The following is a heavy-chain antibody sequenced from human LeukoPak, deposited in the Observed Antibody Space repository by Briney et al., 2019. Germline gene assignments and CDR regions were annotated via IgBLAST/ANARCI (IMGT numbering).Heavy chain of an antibody. J-gene: IGHJ6*02. CDR2: INHSGST. CDR3: ARGYNSSWRPTNYYYYYGMDV. CDR1: GGSFSGYY. V-gene: IGHV4-34*01. Sequence: PSETLSLTCAVYGGSFSGYYWSWIRQPPGKGLEWIGEINHSGSTNYNPSLKSRVTISVDTSKNQFSLKLSSVTAADTAVYYCARGYNSSWRPTNYYYYYGMDVWGQGTTVTVSS. D-gene: IGHD6-13*01.